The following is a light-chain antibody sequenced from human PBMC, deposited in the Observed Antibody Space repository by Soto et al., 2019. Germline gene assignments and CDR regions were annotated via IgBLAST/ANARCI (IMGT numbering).Light chain of an antibody. V-gene: IGKV3-15*01. CDR1: QSISGN. CDR2: GAS. J-gene: IGKJ1*01. Sequence: EIVMTQSPATLSVSPGERGTGSCRASQSISGNLAWFQQKPGQAPGLLIYGASKRATGIPARFSGIGSGTEFTLNISSLQSEDSAVYYCQQHYDWLTWTFGQGTKWIS. CDR3: QQHYDWLTWT.